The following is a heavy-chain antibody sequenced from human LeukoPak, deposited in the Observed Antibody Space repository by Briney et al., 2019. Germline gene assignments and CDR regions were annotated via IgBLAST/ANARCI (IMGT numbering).Heavy chain of an antibody. D-gene: IGHD1-26*01. CDR1: GYTFTSYY. V-gene: IGHV1-46*01. CDR2: INPSGGST. Sequence: GASVKVSCKASGYTFTSYYMHWVRQAPGQGLEWMGIINPSGGSTSYAQKFQGRVTMTRDTSTSTVYMELSSLRSEDTAVYYCAGDPLLRRDAFDIWDQGTMVTVSS. J-gene: IGHJ3*02. CDR3: AGDPLLRRDAFDI.